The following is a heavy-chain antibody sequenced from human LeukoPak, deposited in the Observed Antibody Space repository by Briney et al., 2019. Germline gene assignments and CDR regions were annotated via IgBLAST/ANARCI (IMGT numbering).Heavy chain of an antibody. CDR1: GFIFSNAW. CDR3: TTPNCSSTSCYRRYYNWFDP. D-gene: IGHD2-2*01. J-gene: IGHJ5*02. CDR2: VKSIADGGTT. V-gene: IGHV3-15*07. Sequence: PGGSLRLSCAASGFIFSNAWMNWVRQAPGKGLEWVGRVKSIADGGTTDYAAPVKGRFTISRDDSRNTLYLQMNSLETEDTAVYYCTTPNCSSTSCYRRYYNWFDPWGQGTLVTVSS.